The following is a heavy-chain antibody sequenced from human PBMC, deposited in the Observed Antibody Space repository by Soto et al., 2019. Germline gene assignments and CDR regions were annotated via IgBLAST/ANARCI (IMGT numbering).Heavy chain of an antibody. V-gene: IGHV3-7*01. Sequence: EVQLVESGGGLVQPGGSLRLSCAASGFTFRSFWMNWVRQVPGKGLEWVATVKENGSENYYVDSVKGRFTVSRDNAKNSLYLQMNSLRVEDTAVYYCARGGGWLTDYWGQGTLVTVSS. D-gene: IGHD5-12*01. CDR2: VKENGSEN. CDR3: ARGGGWLTDY. CDR1: GFTFRSFW. J-gene: IGHJ4*02.